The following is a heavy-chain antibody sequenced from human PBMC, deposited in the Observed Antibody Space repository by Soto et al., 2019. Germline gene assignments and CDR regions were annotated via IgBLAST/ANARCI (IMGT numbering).Heavy chain of an antibody. D-gene: IGHD3-3*01. V-gene: IGHV4-34*01. Sequence: QVQLQQWGAGLLKPSETLSLTCAVYGGSFSGYYWSWIRQPPGKGLEWIGEINHSGSTNYNPSLKSRVTISVDTSKNQFSLKLSSVTAADTAVYYCARGPYYDFWSGRRGFDYWGQGTLVTVSS. CDR3: ARGPYYDFWSGRRGFDY. CDR2: INHSGST. CDR1: GGSFSGYY. J-gene: IGHJ4*02.